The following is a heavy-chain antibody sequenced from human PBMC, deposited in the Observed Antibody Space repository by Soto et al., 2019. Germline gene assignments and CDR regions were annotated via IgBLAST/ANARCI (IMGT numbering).Heavy chain of an antibody. J-gene: IGHJ4*02. CDR2: IIPIFGTA. CDR1: GGTFSSYA. V-gene: IGHV1-69*05. Sequence: QVQLVQSGAEVKKPGSSVKVSCKASGGTFSSYAISWVRQAPGQGLEWMGGIIPIFGTANYAQKFQGRVTITTDESPSTAYMELSSLRSEDTAVHYCARGVYPGVVRGVISRGGYYFDYWGQGTLVTVSS. D-gene: IGHD3-10*01. CDR3: ARGVYPGVVRGVISRGGYYFDY.